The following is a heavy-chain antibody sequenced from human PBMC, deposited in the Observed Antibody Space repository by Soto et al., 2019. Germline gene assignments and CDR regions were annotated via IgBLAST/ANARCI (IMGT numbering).Heavy chain of an antibody. J-gene: IGHJ4*02. D-gene: IGHD1-26*01. CDR3: AKGAYSGSYLGY. CDR2: ISYDGSNK. Sequence: QVQLVESGGGVVQPGRSLRLSCAASGFTFSSYGMHWVRQAPGKGLEWVAVISYDGSNKYYADSVKGRFTISRDNSKNTLYLQMNSLRAEETAVYYCAKGAYSGSYLGYWGQGTLVTVSS. CDR1: GFTFSSYG. V-gene: IGHV3-30*18.